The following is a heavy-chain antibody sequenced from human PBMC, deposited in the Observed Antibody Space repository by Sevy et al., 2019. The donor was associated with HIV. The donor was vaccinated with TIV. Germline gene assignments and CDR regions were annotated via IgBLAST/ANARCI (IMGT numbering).Heavy chain of an antibody. CDR3: ARLRIVGATLCRWYFDL. Sequence: GGSLRLSCAASGFTVSSNYMSWVRQAPGKGLEWVSVIYSGGSTYYADSVKGRFTISRDNSKNTLYLQMNSLRAEDTAVYYCARLRIVGATLCRWYFDLWGRGTLVTVSS. CDR1: GFTVSSNY. V-gene: IGHV3-53*01. CDR2: IYSGGST. D-gene: IGHD1-26*01. J-gene: IGHJ2*01.